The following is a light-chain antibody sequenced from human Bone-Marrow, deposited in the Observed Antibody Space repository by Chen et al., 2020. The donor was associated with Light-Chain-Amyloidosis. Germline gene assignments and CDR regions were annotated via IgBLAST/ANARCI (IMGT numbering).Light chain of an antibody. Sequence: QSALTQPASVAGSVGPSITISCTGTSTDVGHYNLVSWYQPHPGEAPKLMIYEDSERPSGVSNRFSGSKSGNTASLTISGLQTEDQADYYCCSSSDTDTLIFGTGTRLTVL. J-gene: IGLJ2*01. CDR2: EDS. CDR1: STDVGHYNL. V-gene: IGLV2-23*01. CDR3: CSSSDTDTLI.